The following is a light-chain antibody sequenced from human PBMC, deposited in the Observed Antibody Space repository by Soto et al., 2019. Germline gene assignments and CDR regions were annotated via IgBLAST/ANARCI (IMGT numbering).Light chain of an antibody. Sequence: DIQMTQSPSSLSASVEDRVIITCRASQSISNHLNWYQQKPGKAPKLLIFAASSLQSGVPSRFSGSRSGPDFTLTLSSLQPEDFATYYCQQSSGSRDWAFGQGTKVEIK. CDR2: AAS. J-gene: IGKJ1*01. V-gene: IGKV1-39*01. CDR1: QSISNH. CDR3: QQSSGSRDWA.